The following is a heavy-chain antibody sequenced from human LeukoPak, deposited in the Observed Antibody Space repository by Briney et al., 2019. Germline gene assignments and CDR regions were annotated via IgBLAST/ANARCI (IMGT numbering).Heavy chain of an antibody. Sequence: GGSLRLSCVASGFTFNTYNIHWVRQAPGKALEWVSTISSSSDNYKYYADSVKGRFTISRDNAKNSLYLQMNSLRAEDTAVYYCAKDLRVGYCSGGSCSRLFDYWGQGTLVTVSS. V-gene: IGHV3-21*04. J-gene: IGHJ4*02. CDR2: ISSSSDNYK. CDR3: AKDLRVGYCSGGSCSRLFDY. D-gene: IGHD2-15*01. CDR1: GFTFNTYN.